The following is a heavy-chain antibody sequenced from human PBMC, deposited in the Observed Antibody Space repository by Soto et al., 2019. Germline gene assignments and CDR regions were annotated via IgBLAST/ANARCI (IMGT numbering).Heavy chain of an antibody. Sequence: SESLSLTCTVSGGSMRNYFWTWIRQPPGKGLEWIGYIHYSGTTSFFPSYNPSLRSRVTISEDTSKNQFSLKLLSVTTADTAVYFCAAGEASSRNLAPYYLDFWGQGTLVTVSS. CDR2: IHYSGTT. J-gene: IGHJ4*02. D-gene: IGHD6-13*01. CDR3: AAGEASSRNLAPYYLDF. CDR1: GGSMRNYF. V-gene: IGHV4-59*01.